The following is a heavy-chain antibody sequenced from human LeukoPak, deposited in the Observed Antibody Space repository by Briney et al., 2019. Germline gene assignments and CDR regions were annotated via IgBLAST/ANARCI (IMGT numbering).Heavy chain of an antibody. J-gene: IGHJ5*02. CDR1: GFTFSDYW. V-gene: IGHV3-7*01. Sequence: GGSLRLSCAASGFTFSDYWMSWVRQAPGKGLEWVANIKQDGSEKHYVDSLRGRFTISRDNAKNSLDLQMNSLRAEDTAVYFCARGLYYFDSSGYYASDLWGQGTLVTVSS. CDR3: ARGLYYFDSSGYYASDL. D-gene: IGHD3-22*01. CDR2: IKQDGSEK.